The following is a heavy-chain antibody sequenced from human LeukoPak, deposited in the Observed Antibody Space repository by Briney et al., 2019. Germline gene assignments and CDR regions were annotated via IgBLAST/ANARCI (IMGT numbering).Heavy chain of an antibody. CDR1: GDSMTSDSCY. CDR3: ARDNSGSFPPIFDH. CDR2: VYTTGSA. V-gene: IGHV4-61*02. Sequence: SQTLSLTCTVSGDSMTSDSCYWSWIRQPAGKGLEWIGRVYTTGSATYNPSLKSRVTLSVDTSNNQVSLRLTSVTAADTAVYYCARDNSGSFPPIFDHWGQGFQVTVSS. D-gene: IGHD1-26*01. J-gene: IGHJ4*02.